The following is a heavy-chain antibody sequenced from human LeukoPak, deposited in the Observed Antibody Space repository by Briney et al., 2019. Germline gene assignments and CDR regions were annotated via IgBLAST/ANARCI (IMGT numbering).Heavy chain of an antibody. V-gene: IGHV3-21*01. D-gene: IGHD6-13*01. CDR2: ISSSGTYI. CDR3: ARGAQQLYDF. CDR1: EFTFSSYY. J-gene: IGHJ4*02. Sequence: GGSLRLSCVASEFTFSSYYMNWVRQAPGKGLEWVSYISSSGTYIYYADSVRGRFTISRDNAKNSVYLQMNSLRAEDTAVYYCARGAQQLYDFWGQGTLVTVSS.